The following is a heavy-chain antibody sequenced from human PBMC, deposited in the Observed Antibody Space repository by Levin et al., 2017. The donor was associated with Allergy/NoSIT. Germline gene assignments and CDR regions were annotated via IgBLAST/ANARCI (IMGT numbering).Heavy chain of an antibody. D-gene: IGHD4-23*01. CDR3: ARGGNVAFDI. CDR2: IKQDGSAK. J-gene: IGHJ3*02. V-gene: IGHV3-7*04. Sequence: GGSLRLSCVASGFTFSRYWMSWVRQAPGKGLEWVATIKQDGSAKYYVDSGKDRFTISTDNAKNSLYLQMNSLRAEDTAVYYCARGGNVAFDIWGLGTMLTVSS. CDR1: GFTFSRYW.